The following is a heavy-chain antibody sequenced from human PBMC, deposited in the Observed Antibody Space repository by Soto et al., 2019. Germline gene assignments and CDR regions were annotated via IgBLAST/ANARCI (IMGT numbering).Heavy chain of an antibody. CDR1: GGSISSYY. CDR3: ARRYGGTFDY. Sequence: QVQLQESGPGLVKPSETLSLTCTVSGGSISSYYWSWIRQPPGKGLEWIGYIYYCGSTNYNPSLKSRVTTSVDTSKNQFSLKLSLVTAADTAVYYCARRYGGTFDYWGQGTLVTVSS. V-gene: IGHV4-59*08. D-gene: IGHD2-15*01. J-gene: IGHJ4*02. CDR2: IYYCGST.